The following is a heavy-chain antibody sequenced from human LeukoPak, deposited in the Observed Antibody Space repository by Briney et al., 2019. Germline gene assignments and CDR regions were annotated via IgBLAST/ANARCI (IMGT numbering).Heavy chain of an antibody. CDR3: AKDLNWGFVE. CDR1: GFTFSSYV. V-gene: IGHV3-30*02. CDR2: IGYDGSNT. J-gene: IGHJ4*02. Sequence: GGSLRLSCAASGFTFSSYVMHWVRQVPGKGLEWVAFIGYDGSNTYYADSVKGRFTISRDNSKNTLYLQMNSLRGEDTAVYYCAKDLNWGFVEWGQGTLVTVSS. D-gene: IGHD7-27*01.